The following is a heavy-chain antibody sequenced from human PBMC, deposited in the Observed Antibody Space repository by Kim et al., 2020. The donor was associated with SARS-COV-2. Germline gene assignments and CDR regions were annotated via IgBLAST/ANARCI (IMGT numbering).Heavy chain of an antibody. J-gene: IGHJ4*02. Sequence: SETLSLTCTVSGGSIATTYYWGWIRQPPGKGLEWIGSLYYSGDIYYNPSLKSRVTISADTSRNQFSLKLSSVTAADRAVYYCARIGLYGTGILVDYWGQGTLVTVS. CDR3: ARIGLYGTGILVDY. CDR1: GGSIATTYY. CDR2: LYYSGDI. V-gene: IGHV4-39*01. D-gene: IGHD3-10*01.